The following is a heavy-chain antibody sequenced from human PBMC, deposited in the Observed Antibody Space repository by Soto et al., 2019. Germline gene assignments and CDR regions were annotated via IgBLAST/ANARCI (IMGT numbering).Heavy chain of an antibody. Sequence: QVQLVESGGSVVQPGGSRRLSCAASGFSFSYYCLHWVRQAPGKGLEWLALITHDGYNRYYADSVKGRFTISRDNSKNTIFLQMNSLKSEDTAVYYCAKGGSFDIWGQGTPVTVSS. D-gene: IGHD6-6*01. CDR3: AKGGSFDI. CDR2: ITHDGYNR. V-gene: IGHV3-30*18. CDR1: GFSFSYYC. J-gene: IGHJ4*02.